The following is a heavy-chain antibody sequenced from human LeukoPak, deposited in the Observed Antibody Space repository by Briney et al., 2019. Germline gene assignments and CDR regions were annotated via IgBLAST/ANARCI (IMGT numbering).Heavy chain of an antibody. V-gene: IGHV4-4*07. CDR2: IYTSGST. Sequence: SETLSLTCTVSGGSISSYYWSWIRQPAGKGLEWIGRIYTSGSTNYNPSLKSRVTISVDTSKNQFSLKLSSVTAADTAVYYCAREPRWGLDQCYFDYWGQGTLVTVSS. D-gene: IGHD3-16*01. CDR1: GGSISSYY. CDR3: AREPRWGLDQCYFDY. J-gene: IGHJ4*02.